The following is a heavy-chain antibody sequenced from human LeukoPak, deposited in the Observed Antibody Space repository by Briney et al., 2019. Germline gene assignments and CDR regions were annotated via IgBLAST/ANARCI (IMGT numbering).Heavy chain of an antibody. CDR3: AGEVRYCSSTSCYLWGMDV. CDR2: IYSGGST. Sequence: PGGSLRLSCAASGFTVSSNYMSWVRQAPGKGLEWVSVIYSGGSTYYADSVKGRFTISRDNSKNTLYLQMNSLRAEDTAVYYCAGEVRYCSSTSCYLWGMDVWGQGTTVTVSS. J-gene: IGHJ6*02. V-gene: IGHV3-66*01. CDR1: GFTVSSNY. D-gene: IGHD2-2*01.